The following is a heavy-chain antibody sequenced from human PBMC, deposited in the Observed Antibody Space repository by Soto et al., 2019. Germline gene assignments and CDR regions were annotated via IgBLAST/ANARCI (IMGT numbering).Heavy chain of an antibody. Sequence: GGSLRLSCAASGFTFSSYSMNWVRQAPGKGLEWVSSISSSSSYIYYADSVKGRFTISRDNAKNSLYLQMNSLRAEDTAVYYCARDHTGTFFPTNYYGMDVWGQGTTVTVSS. CDR2: ISSSSSYI. D-gene: IGHD1-1*01. J-gene: IGHJ6*02. V-gene: IGHV3-21*01. CDR3: ARDHTGTFFPTNYYGMDV. CDR1: GFTFSSYS.